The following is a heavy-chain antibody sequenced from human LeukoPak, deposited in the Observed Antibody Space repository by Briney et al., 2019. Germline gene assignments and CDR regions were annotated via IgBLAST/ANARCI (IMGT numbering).Heavy chain of an antibody. V-gene: IGHV1-18*01. J-gene: IGHJ4*02. CDR3: ARIDILTGNDDY. Sequence: ASVKVSCKASGYTFTSYGISWVRQAPGQGLEWMGWISAYNGNTNYAQKLQGRVTMTTDTSTSTAYMELRSLRSDDTAAYYCARIDILTGNDDYWGQGTLVTVSS. CDR1: GYTFTSYG. CDR2: ISAYNGNT. D-gene: IGHD3-9*01.